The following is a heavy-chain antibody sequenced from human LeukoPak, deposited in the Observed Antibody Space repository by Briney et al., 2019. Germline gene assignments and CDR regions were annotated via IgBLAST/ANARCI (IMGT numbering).Heavy chain of an antibody. CDR2: IYSGGDI. CDR1: GFTVGSND. D-gene: IGHD3-10*01. V-gene: IGHV3-66*01. J-gene: IGHJ3*02. CDR3: ARVHYYGSGSSRAFDI. Sequence: GGSLRLSCAASGFTVGSNDMSWVRQAPGKGPEWVSVIYSGGDIYYADSVKGRFTISRDNAKNSLYLQMNSLRAEDTAVYYCARVHYYGSGSSRAFDIWGQGTMVTVSS.